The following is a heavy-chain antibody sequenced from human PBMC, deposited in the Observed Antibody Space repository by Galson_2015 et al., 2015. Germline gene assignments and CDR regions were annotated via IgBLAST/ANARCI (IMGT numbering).Heavy chain of an antibody. CDR2: IQPDGSEG. Sequence: SLRLSCAASGFTFSSYWMGWARQAPGKGLEWVANIQPDGSEGFYVGSVKGRFTISRDNAQSSLFLQMNSLGVEDTAMYYCARVLFGTTDHWGQGTLVTVSS. J-gene: IGHJ5*02. V-gene: IGHV3-7*03. D-gene: IGHD1-1*01. CDR1: GFTFSSYW. CDR3: ARVLFGTTDH.